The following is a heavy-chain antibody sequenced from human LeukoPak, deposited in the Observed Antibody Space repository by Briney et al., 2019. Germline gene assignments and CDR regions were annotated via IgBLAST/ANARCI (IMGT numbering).Heavy chain of an antibody. Sequence: GGSLTLSCAASGFTFDDYGMSWVRQAPGKGLEWVSGINWNGGSTGYADSVKGRFTISRDNAKNSLYLQMNSLRAEDTALYYCTRAPTGLYYYYYMDVWGKGTTVTVSS. J-gene: IGHJ6*03. CDR3: TRAPTGLYYYYYMDV. CDR1: GFTFDDYG. CDR2: INWNGGST. D-gene: IGHD3-16*01. V-gene: IGHV3-20*04.